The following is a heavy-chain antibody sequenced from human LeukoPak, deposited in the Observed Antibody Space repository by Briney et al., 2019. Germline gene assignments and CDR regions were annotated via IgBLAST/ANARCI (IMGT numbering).Heavy chain of an antibody. D-gene: IGHD2-8*01. CDR1: GYTFTSYD. CDR2: MNPNSGNT. V-gene: IGHV1-8*01. J-gene: IGHJ6*04. Sequence: ASAKVSCKASGYTFTSYDINWVRQATGQGLEWMGWMNPNSGNTGYAQKFQGRVTMTRNTSISTAYMELSSLRSEDTAVYYCARAGGCTNGVCSRFVDVWGKGTTVTVSS. CDR3: ARAGGCTNGVCSRFVDV.